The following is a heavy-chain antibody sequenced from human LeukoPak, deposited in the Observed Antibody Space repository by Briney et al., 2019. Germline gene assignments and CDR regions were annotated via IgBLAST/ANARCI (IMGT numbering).Heavy chain of an antibody. D-gene: IGHD2-21*02. CDR1: GLNFTNNG. CDR2: ISYDGSTQ. Sequence: PRGSLRLSCVVSGLNFTNNGMHWVRQAPDKGLEWVAVISYDGSTQYYADSVKGRFTISRDGAKRSVFLQMDSLRPEDTAVYYCAKDGGDHRNSWFDPWGQGTLVSVSS. V-gene: IGHV3-30*18. CDR3: AKDGGDHRNSWFDP. J-gene: IGHJ5*02.